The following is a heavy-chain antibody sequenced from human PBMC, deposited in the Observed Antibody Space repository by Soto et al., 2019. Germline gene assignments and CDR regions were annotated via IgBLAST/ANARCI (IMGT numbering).Heavy chain of an antibody. CDR1: GFTFRTSA. CDR3: ARDPIGPGIFDY. CDR2: VSYDGSLK. D-gene: IGHD1-26*01. Sequence: QVQLVESGGGMVQPGRSLTLSCAASGFTFRTSAMHWVRQAPGKGLQWVAFVSYDGSLKYYADSVKGRFTISRDNTKNTMYLQMNSLRAEDTAVYYCARDPIGPGIFDYWGQGTLVTVSS. J-gene: IGHJ4*02. V-gene: IGHV3-30-3*01.